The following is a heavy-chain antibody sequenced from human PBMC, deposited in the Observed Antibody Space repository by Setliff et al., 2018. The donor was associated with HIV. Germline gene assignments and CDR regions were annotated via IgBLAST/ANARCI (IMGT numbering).Heavy chain of an antibody. D-gene: IGHD6-25*01. CDR3: ARGSGVSLDTYHI. CDR1: GGSISSYY. Sequence: PSETLSLTCTVSGGSISSYYWSWIRQPAGKGLEWIGRIYTSGSTNYNPSLKRRVSMSVDTSKNQFSLRMTSLAAADTAVYFCARGSGVSLDTYHIWGQGTLVTVSS. V-gene: IGHV4-4*07. J-gene: IGHJ4*02. CDR2: IYTSGST.